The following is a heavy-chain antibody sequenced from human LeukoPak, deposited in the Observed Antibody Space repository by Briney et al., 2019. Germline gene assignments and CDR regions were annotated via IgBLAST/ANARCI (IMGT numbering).Heavy chain of an antibody. Sequence: ASVKVSCKASGYTFTCYYMHWVRQAPGQGLEWMGWINPNSGGTNYAQKFQGRVTMTRDTSISTAYMELSRLRSDDTAVYYCSRKGVYCSSTSCHHWFDPWGQGTLVTVSS. CDR1: GYTFTCYY. V-gene: IGHV1-2*02. D-gene: IGHD2-2*01. J-gene: IGHJ5*02. CDR3: SRKGVYCSSTSCHHWFDP. CDR2: INPNSGGT.